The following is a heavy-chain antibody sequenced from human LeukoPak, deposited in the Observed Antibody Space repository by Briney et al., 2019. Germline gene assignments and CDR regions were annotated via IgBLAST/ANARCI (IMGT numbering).Heavy chain of an antibody. CDR2: IYYNGNT. Sequence: SETLSLTCTVSGGSVSSVSHYWSWIRQPPGRELEWIGYIYYNGNTNYNPSLKSRVTISVDTSKNQFSLKLNSVTAADTAVYYCARRSTYGFFDSWGQGTLVTVSS. D-gene: IGHD3-10*01. J-gene: IGHJ4*02. CDR3: ARRSTYGFFDS. V-gene: IGHV4-61*01. CDR1: GGSVSSVSHY.